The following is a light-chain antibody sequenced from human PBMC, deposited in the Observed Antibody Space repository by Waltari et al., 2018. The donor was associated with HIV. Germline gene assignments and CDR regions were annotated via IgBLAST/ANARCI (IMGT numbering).Light chain of an antibody. V-gene: IGLV1-47*01. CDR2: KNN. CDR1: RSNIGSNF. J-gene: IGLJ2*01. CDR3: AAWDDSLRGHVV. Sequence: QSVLTQPPSASATPGQRVTISCSGTRSNIGSNFVFWYQQFPGTAPKLLMYKNNKRFSGGPDRFSGSKSGTSASLAISGLRSEDGAVYYCAAWDDSLRGHVVFGGGTNLTV.